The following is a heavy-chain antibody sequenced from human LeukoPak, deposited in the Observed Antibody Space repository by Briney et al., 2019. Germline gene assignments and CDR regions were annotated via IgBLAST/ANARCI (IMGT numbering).Heavy chain of an antibody. CDR3: AKETYGIAVAGVDYFDY. CDR1: GFTFSSYA. J-gene: IGHJ4*02. CDR2: ISGSGDST. V-gene: IGHV3-23*01. D-gene: IGHD6-19*01. Sequence: GGSLRLSCTASGFTFSSYAMSWVRQAPGKGLQWVSAISGSGDSTYYADSVKGRFTVSRDNSKTTLFLQMSSLRAEDTAVYYCAKETYGIAVAGVDYFDYWGQGTLVTVSS.